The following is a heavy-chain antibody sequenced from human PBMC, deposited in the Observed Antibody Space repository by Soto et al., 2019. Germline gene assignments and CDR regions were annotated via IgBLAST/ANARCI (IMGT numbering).Heavy chain of an antibody. J-gene: IGHJ4*02. CDR3: ARGGRLAAAVDYYDNSGYLGY. D-gene: IGHD3-22*01. CDR2: MDPNSGNT. Sequence: QVQLVQSGAEVKKPGASVKVSCKASGYTFTSYDINWVRQATGQGLEWMGWMDPNSGNTGYTQKFQGRVTMTRNTSISRAYMELSSLRSEDTAVYYCARGGRLAAAVDYYDNSGYLGYWGQGTLVTVSS. CDR1: GYTFTSYD. V-gene: IGHV1-8*01.